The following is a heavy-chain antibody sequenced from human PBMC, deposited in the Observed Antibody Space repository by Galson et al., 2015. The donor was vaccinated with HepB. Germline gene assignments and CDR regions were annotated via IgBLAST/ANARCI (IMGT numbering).Heavy chain of an antibody. D-gene: IGHD3-10*01. CDR2: IIPFFGTP. J-gene: IGHJ6*02. V-gene: IGHV1-69*13. CDR3: AREGTLYFGSGSYSGALYNHGMDV. Sequence: SVKVSCKASGGTFSNYAISWVRQAPGHGLEWMGVIIPFFGTPNYAQKVQGRVTITADESTSTAYMELSSLSSDDTAVYYCAREGTLYFGSGSYSGALYNHGMDVWGQGTTVTVSS. CDR1: GGTFSNYA.